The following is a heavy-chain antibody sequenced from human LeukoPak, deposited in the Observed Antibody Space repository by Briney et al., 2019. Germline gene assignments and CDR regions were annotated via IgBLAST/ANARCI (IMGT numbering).Heavy chain of an antibody. D-gene: IGHD2/OR15-2a*01. CDR3: ARVVSSVYYYMDV. V-gene: IGHV4-61*02. CDR1: GGSISSDDYY. CDR2: VYTSGST. J-gene: IGHJ6*03. Sequence: SETLSLTCTVSGGSISSDDYYWSWIRQPAGKGLEWIGRVYTSGSTNYNPTLRSRVTISMDTSKSQVSLRLRSVTAADTAVYYCARVVSSVYYYMDVWGKGTSVTVSS.